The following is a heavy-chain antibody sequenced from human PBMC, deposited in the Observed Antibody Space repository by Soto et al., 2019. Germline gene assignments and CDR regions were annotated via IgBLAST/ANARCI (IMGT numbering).Heavy chain of an antibody. J-gene: IGHJ4*02. CDR3: ARDLTGDIVDYFDY. V-gene: IGHV3-11*01. CDR2: ISSSGSTI. CDR1: GFTFSDYY. Sequence: GVLRLSCAASGFTFSDYYMSWIRQAPGKGLEWVSYISSSGSTIYYADSVKGRFTISRDNAKNSLYLQMNSLRAEDTAVYYCARDLTGDIVDYFDYWGQGTLVTVSS. D-gene: IGHD7-27*01.